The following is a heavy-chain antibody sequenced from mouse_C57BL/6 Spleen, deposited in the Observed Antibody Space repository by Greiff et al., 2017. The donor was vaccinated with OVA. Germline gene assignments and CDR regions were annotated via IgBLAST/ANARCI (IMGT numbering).Heavy chain of an antibody. CDR2: ISSGSSTI. D-gene: IGHD1-1*01. V-gene: IGHV5-17*01. J-gene: IGHJ2*01. CDR3: ARPYYGSSPFDY. Sequence: EVQVVESGGGLVKPGGSLKLSCAASGFTFSDYGMHWVRQAPEKGLEWVAYISSGSSTIYYADTVKGRVTISGDKATNTLFLQMTSLRSEDTAMDYCARPYYGSSPFDYWGQGTTLTVSS. CDR1: GFTFSDYG.